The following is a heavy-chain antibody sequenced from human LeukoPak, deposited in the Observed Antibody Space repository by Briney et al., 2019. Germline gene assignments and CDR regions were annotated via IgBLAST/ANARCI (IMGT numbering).Heavy chain of an antibody. CDR2: MSPNTGNK. J-gene: IGHJ4*02. D-gene: IGHD4-11*01. V-gene: IGHV1-8*03. CDR3: ARGAPYTNSPY. Sequence: APVKVSCKASGYTFTNYDINWVRQATGQGLEWMGWMSPNTGNKGYAQKFQGRISITTSTSISTAFMELNDLRIEDTAVYYCARGAPYTNSPYWGQGTLVTVSS. CDR1: GYTFTNYD.